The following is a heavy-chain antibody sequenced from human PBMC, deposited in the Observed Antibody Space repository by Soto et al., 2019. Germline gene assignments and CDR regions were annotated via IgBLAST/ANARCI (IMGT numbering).Heavy chain of an antibody. J-gene: IGHJ5*02. CDR2: ISAYSGQT. Sequence: VQLVQSGPEVKKPGASVKVSCKASGYRFNDYAISWVRQAPGQGLEWMGWISAYSGQTNLAQKFQGRVTMNAERSTSTAYIELSSLRSDDTAVYFCVRDPRDYFGSGTSPHPWGQGTLVTVSS. D-gene: IGHD3-10*01. V-gene: IGHV1-18*04. CDR1: GYRFNDYA. CDR3: VRDPRDYFGSGTSPHP.